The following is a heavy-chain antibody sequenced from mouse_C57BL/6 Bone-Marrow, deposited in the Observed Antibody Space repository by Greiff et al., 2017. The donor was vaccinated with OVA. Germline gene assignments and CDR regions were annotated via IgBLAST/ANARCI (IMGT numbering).Heavy chain of an antibody. CDR3: ARGDWDRAY. D-gene: IGHD4-1*01. CDR1: GYTFTDYY. Sequence: EVQLVESGPVLVKPGASVKMSCKASGYTFTDYYMNWVKQSHGKSLEWIGVINPYNGGTSYNQKFKGKATLTVDKSSSTAYMELNSLTSEDSAVYYCARGDWDRAYWGQGTLVTVSA. V-gene: IGHV1-19*01. CDR2: INPYNGGT. J-gene: IGHJ3*01.